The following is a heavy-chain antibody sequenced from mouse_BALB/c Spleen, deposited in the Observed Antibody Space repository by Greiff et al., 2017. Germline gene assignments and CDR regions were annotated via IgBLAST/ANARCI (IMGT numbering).Heavy chain of an antibody. CDR2: IYPGDGDT. D-gene: IGHD1-1*02. Sequence: VHLVESGAELVRPGSSVKISCKASGYAFSSYWMNWVKQRPGQGLEWIGQIYPGDGDTNYNGKFKGKATLTADKSSSTAYMQLSSLTSEDSAVYFCARHGPNSFDYWGQGTTLTVSS. V-gene: IGHV1-80*01. CDR1: GYAFSSYW. CDR3: ARHGPNSFDY. J-gene: IGHJ2*01.